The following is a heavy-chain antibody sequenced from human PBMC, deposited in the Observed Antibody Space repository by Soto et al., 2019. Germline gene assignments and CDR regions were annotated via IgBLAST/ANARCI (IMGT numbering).Heavy chain of an antibody. J-gene: IGHJ4*02. CDR3: ARRDVVVPAAIGLDY. CDR1: GYTFTSYG. Sequence: ASVKVSCKASGYTFTSYGISWVRQAPGQGLEWMGWISAYNGNTNYAQKLQGRVTMTTDTSTSTAYMELRSLRSDDTAVYYCARRDVVVPAAIGLDYWGQGTLVTVSS. D-gene: IGHD2-2*01. CDR2: ISAYNGNT. V-gene: IGHV1-18*01.